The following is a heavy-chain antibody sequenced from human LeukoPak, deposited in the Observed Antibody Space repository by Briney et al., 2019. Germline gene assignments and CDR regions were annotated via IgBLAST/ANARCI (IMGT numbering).Heavy chain of an antibody. J-gene: IGHJ4*02. CDR1: GFTFSDYA. CDR2: ISGSAGST. D-gene: IGHD3-16*02. Sequence: GGSLRLSCAASGFTFSDYAMSWVRQAPGKGLEWVSVISGSAGSTYSADSAKGRFTISRDNAKNTLYLQMKSLRVEDTAVYYCAKGDTAFWGSCRCLDSWGQGTLVTVSS. CDR3: AKGDTAFWGSCRCLDS. V-gene: IGHV3-23*01.